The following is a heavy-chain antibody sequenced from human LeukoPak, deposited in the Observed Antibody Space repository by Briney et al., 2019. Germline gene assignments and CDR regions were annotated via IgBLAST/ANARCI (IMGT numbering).Heavy chain of an antibody. D-gene: IGHD3-3*01. Sequence: ASVKVSCKASGYTFTNYGISWVRQAPGQGLEWMGWISAYSGNTNYAQNLQGRVTMTTDTSTGTAYMELRSLRSDDTAVYYCARASDDYDFWSGPFDYWGRGTLVTVSS. V-gene: IGHV1-18*01. J-gene: IGHJ4*02. CDR3: ARASDDYDFWSGPFDY. CDR2: ISAYSGNT. CDR1: GYTFTNYG.